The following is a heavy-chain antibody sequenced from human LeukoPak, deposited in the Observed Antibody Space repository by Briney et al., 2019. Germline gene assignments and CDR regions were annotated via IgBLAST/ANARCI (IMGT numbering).Heavy chain of an antibody. CDR1: GGSIRNYY. CDR3: ATVSGTSSILY. CDR2: AYYTGTS. Sequence: PSETLSLTCTVSGGSIRNYYWSWIRQPPGKGLEWLGYAYYTGTSKYNPSLKSRLSISVDTSKNQFSLRLTSVTAADTAVYYCATVSGTSSILYWGQGTLVIVSS. D-gene: IGHD2-2*01. J-gene: IGHJ4*02. V-gene: IGHV4-59*01.